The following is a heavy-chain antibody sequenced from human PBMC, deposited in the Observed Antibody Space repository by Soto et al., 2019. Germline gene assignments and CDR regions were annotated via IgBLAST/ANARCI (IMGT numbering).Heavy chain of an antibody. Sequence: RASVKVSCKASGGTFSSYAISWVRQAPGQGLEWMGGIIPIFGTANYAQKFQGRVTITADESTSTAYMELSSLRSEDTAMYYCARGQHHYDSSGYLDYWGQGTLVTVSS. CDR3: ARGQHHYDSSGYLDY. J-gene: IGHJ4*02. CDR2: IIPIFGTA. CDR1: GGTFSSYA. D-gene: IGHD3-22*01. V-gene: IGHV1-69*13.